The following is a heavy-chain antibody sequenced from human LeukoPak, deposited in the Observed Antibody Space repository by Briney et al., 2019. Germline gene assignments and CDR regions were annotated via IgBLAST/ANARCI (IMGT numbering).Heavy chain of an antibody. CDR2: ISSSSYI. CDR1: GFTFSSYS. V-gene: IGHV3-21*01. J-gene: IGHJ4*02. Sequence: SGGSLRLSCAASGFTFSSYSMNWVRQAPGKGLEWVSSISSSSYIYYADSVKGRFTISRDNAKNSLYLQMNSLRAEDTAVYYCARGHDFWSGSPRDPDYWGQGTLVTVSS. CDR3: ARGHDFWSGSPRDPDY. D-gene: IGHD3-3*01.